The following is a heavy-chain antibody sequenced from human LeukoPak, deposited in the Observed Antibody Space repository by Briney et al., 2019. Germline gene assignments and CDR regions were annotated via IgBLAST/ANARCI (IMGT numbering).Heavy chain of an antibody. CDR2: IYHSGNT. CDR1: GGSISSSYW. CDR3: ATLVASGYCSSTTCQGYFDY. V-gene: IGHV4-4*02. J-gene: IGHJ4*02. D-gene: IGHD2-2*03. Sequence: SETLSLTCAVSGGSISSSYWWSWVRQPPGKGLEWIGDIYHSGNTIYNPSLKSHFTISVDKSKNQFSLKLSSVIAADTAVYYCATLVASGYCSSTTCQGYFDYWGQGTLVTVSS.